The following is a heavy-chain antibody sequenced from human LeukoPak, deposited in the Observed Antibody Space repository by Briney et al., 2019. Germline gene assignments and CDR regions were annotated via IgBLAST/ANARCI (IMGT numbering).Heavy chain of an antibody. J-gene: IGHJ4*02. CDR2: IKTDGSEK. CDR3: AAEYCGGGFCYTRHSGHDY. Sequence: GGSLRLSCEASGFTFSDSWMTWVRQTPGKGLEWVANIKTDGSEKYYVDSVKGRFTISRDSPRNTLHLQMNSLRAEDTAVYYCAAEYCGGGFCYTRHSGHDYWGQGTLVTVSS. V-gene: IGHV3-7*01. CDR1: GFTFSDSW. D-gene: IGHD2-21*01.